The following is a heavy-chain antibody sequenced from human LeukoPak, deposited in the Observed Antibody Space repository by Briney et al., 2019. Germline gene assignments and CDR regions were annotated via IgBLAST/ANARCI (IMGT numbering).Heavy chain of an antibody. D-gene: IGHD3-3*01. Sequence: GGSLRLSCAASGFTFSSYSMNWVRQTPGKGLEWVSYISSGSSTIYYADSVKGRFTVSRDNAKNSLYLQMNSLRAKDTAVYYRARFWSGNYWGQGTLATVSS. CDR1: GFTFSSYS. J-gene: IGHJ4*02. CDR3: ARFWSGNY. V-gene: IGHV3-48*01. CDR2: ISSGSSTI.